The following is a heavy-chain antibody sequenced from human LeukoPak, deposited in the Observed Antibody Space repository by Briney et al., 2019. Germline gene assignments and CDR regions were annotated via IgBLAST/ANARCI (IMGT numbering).Heavy chain of an antibody. Sequence: GESLKISCKGSGYSFTSYWIGWVRQMPGKGLEWMGIIYPGDSDTRYSPSFQGQVTISADKSISTAYLQWSSLKASDTAMYYCARLEGIAVAGTGLYYFDYWGQGTLVTVSS. J-gene: IGHJ4*02. V-gene: IGHV5-51*01. D-gene: IGHD6-19*01. CDR2: IYPGDSDT. CDR1: GYSFTSYW. CDR3: ARLEGIAVAGTGLYYFDY.